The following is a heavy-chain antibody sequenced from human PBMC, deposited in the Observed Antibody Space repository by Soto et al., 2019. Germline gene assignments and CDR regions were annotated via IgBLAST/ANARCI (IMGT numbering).Heavy chain of an antibody. Sequence: QVQLVQSGAEVKKPGASVKVSCKASGYTFTSYDINWVRQATGQGLEWMGWMNPNSGNTGYAQKFQGRVTMTRNTSISTAYMELSSLRSEDTAVYYCARLRYFDWSRSGGMDVRGQGTTVTVSS. CDR1: GYTFTSYD. CDR3: ARLRYFDWSRSGGMDV. V-gene: IGHV1-8*01. J-gene: IGHJ6*02. CDR2: MNPNSGNT. D-gene: IGHD3-9*01.